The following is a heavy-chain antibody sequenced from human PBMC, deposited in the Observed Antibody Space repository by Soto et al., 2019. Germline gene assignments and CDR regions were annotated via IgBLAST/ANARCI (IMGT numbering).Heavy chain of an antibody. CDR1: GFTFSNYA. J-gene: IGHJ4*02. V-gene: IGHV3-23*01. D-gene: IGHD1-1*01. CDR3: AKERNGPYDY. Sequence: EVQLSESGGGLVQPGGSLRLSCAASGFTFSNYAMSWVRQGPGKGLEWVSAISGGGGKTYHADSVKGRFTISIDNSKNMLSLQMNSLRAEDTAVYYCAKERNGPYDYWGQGTLVTVSS. CDR2: ISGGGGKT.